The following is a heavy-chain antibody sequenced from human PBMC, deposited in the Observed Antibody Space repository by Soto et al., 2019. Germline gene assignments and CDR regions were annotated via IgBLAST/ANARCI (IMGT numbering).Heavy chain of an antibody. D-gene: IGHD2-8*01. V-gene: IGHV1-2*04. Sequence: QVQLVQSGAEVKKPGASVKVSCKASGYTFTIYYIHWVRQAPGQGLEWMGWIHPNSGGTNYAQKFQGWVTMTRDTSISTAFMELSRLRSDDTAGYYCAREQRTRYAFDYWGQGTLVTVSS. CDR3: AREQRTRYAFDY. CDR1: GYTFTIYY. J-gene: IGHJ4*02. CDR2: IHPNSGGT.